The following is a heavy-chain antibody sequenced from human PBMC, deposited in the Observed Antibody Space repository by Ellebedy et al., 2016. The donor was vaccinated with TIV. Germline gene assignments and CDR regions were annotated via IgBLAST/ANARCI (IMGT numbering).Heavy chain of an antibody. CDR1: GFAFSSRW. CDR3: ARDPDAFGDQYFDL. Sequence: PGGSLRLSCVASGFAFSSRWIHWVRQAPGKGLVWVSHINSDGSSTTYADSVKGRFTISRDNSKNTLDLQMNNLRTEDTAVYYCARDPDAFGDQYFDLWGQGTLVIVSS. J-gene: IGHJ5*01. V-gene: IGHV3-74*01. D-gene: IGHD3-10*01. CDR2: INSDGSST.